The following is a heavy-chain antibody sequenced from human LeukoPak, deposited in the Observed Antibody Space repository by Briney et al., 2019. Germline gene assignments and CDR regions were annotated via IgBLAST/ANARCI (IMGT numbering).Heavy chain of an antibody. J-gene: IGHJ6*02. Sequence: PGGSLRLSCAASGFTFSTYEMHGVRQAPGKGLEWVAVISNDGRNKDYADSVKGRFTISRDNAENSLHLQMNSLRTEDTALYFCARDAWRRAFNYGMDVWGQGTTVAVSS. V-gene: IGHV3-30*01. CDR1: GFTFSTYE. D-gene: IGHD5-12*01. CDR3: ARDAWRRAFNYGMDV. CDR2: ISNDGRNK.